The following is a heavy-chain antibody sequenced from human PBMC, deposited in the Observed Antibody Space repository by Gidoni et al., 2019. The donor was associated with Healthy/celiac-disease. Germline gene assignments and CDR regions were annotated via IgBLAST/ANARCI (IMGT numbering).Heavy chain of an antibody. Sequence: LQLQESGPGLVKPSETLSLTCTVSGGSISSSSYYWGWIRQPPGKGLELIGSIYYSGSTYYNPSLKSRVTISVDTSKNQFSLKLSSVTAADTAVYYCARHMYGHGDDAFDIWGQGTMVTVSS. J-gene: IGHJ3*02. V-gene: IGHV4-39*01. CDR1: GGSISSSSYY. CDR2: IYYSGST. D-gene: IGHD2-8*01. CDR3: ARHMYGHGDDAFDI.